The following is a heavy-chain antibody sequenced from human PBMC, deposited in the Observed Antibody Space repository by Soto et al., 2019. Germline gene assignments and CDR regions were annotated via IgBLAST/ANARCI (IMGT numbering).Heavy chain of an antibody. Sequence: TFRLPYTGSGGTIRSGDYFLSRLLLSPGKGLEWIGYISSIGSTYYNPSLKSRVSVSRDTSKNQFSLKLSSVTTTDTAVYYCARGLVIRPYYYHGMDVWGQGTTVTVS. CDR3: ARGLVIRPYYYHGMDV. J-gene: IGHJ6*02. CDR2: ISSIGST. CDR1: GGTIRSGDYF. V-gene: IGHV4-30-4*01. D-gene: IGHD3-9*01.